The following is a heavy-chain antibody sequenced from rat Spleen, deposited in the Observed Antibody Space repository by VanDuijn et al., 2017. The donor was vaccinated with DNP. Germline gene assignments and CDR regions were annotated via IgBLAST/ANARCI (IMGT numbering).Heavy chain of an antibody. Sequence: QVQLKESGPGLVQPSQTLSLTCTVSGFSVTSYGVSWVRQFPGKGLEWIAAISSGGSTYYNSALKSRLSISRDTSTSQVFLKMTSLQTEDTAIYFCAREEPRVLSFFSNLFDYWGQGVMVTVSS. V-gene: IGHV2S8*01. CDR1: GFSVTSYG. CDR3: AREEPRVLSFFSNLFDY. J-gene: IGHJ2*01. D-gene: IGHD1-2*01. CDR2: ISSGGST.